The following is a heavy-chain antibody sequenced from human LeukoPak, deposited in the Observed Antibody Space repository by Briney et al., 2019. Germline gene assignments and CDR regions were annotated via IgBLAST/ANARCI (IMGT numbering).Heavy chain of an antibody. CDR2: INPNSGGT. CDR1: GYTFTGYY. D-gene: IGHD2-2*01. J-gene: IGHJ5*02. CDR3: ARGDDIYCSSTSCQGEWFDP. V-gene: IGHV1-2*02. Sequence: RGASVKVSCKASGYTFTGYYMHWVRQAPGQGLEWMGWINPNSGGTNYAQKFQGRVTMTRDTSISTAYMELSRLRSDDTAVYYCARGDDIYCSSTSCQGEWFDPWGQGTLVTVSS.